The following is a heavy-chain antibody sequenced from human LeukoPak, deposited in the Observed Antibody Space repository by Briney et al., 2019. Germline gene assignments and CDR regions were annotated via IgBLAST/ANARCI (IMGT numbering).Heavy chain of an antibody. D-gene: IGHD3-22*01. Sequence: GGSLRLSCAASGFTFSSYCMHWVRQPRAKGLEWVAVISYDGSNKYYADSVKGRFTISRDNSKNTLYLQMNSLRAEDTAVYYCAKGGDYYDSSGYGDWFDPWGQGTLVTVSS. CDR3: AKGGDYYDSSGYGDWFDP. V-gene: IGHV3-30*18. J-gene: IGHJ5*02. CDR2: ISYDGSNK. CDR1: GFTFSSYC.